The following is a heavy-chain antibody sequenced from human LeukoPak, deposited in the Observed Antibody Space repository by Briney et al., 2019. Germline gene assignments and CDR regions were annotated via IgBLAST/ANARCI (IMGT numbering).Heavy chain of an antibody. V-gene: IGHV4-59*01. CDR1: GGSISSYY. Sequence: SETLSLTCTVSGGSISSYYWSWIRQPPGKGLEWIGYIYYSGSTNYNPSLKSRVTISVDTSKNQFSLKLSSVTAADTAVYYCARDRIGVAGDNWFDPWGQGTLVTVSS. CDR2: IYYSGST. D-gene: IGHD6-19*01. CDR3: ARDRIGVAGDNWFDP. J-gene: IGHJ5*02.